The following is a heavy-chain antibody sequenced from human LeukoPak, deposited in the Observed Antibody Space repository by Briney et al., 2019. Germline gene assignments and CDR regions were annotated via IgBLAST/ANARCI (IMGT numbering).Heavy chain of an antibody. Sequence: GGSLRLSCAASGFTFSSYWMSWVRQAPGKGLEWVANIKQDGSVKYYVDSVKGRFTISRDNAKNSLYLQMNSLRAEDTAVYYCARAPLANYYYYYMDVWGKGTTVTVSS. J-gene: IGHJ6*03. CDR3: ARAPLANYYYYYMDV. V-gene: IGHV3-7*01. D-gene: IGHD3-3*02. CDR1: GFTFSSYW. CDR2: IKQDGSVK.